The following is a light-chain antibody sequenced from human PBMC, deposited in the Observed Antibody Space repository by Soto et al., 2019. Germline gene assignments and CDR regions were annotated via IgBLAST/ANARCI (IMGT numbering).Light chain of an antibody. J-gene: IGKJ3*01. CDR2: DAS. V-gene: IGKV3-11*01. Sequence: EIVLTQSPATLSLPPGERVTLSCRASQSVSSYLAWYQQKPGQAPRLLIYDASNRATGIPARFSGSGSGTDFTLTISSLEPEDFAVYYCQQRSNWQLTFGPGTKVDIK. CDR1: QSVSSY. CDR3: QQRSNWQLT.